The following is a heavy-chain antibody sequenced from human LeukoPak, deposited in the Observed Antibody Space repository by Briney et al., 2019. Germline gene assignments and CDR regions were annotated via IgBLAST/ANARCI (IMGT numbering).Heavy chain of an antibody. Sequence: GGSLRLSCAASGFTFDDYAMRWVRQAPGKGLEGVSGISWNSGSIVYADSVKGRFTIARDNAKNCLYLQMNSLRVEDTAIYYCARDGGNYCRGPICYEGFDYWGQGTLVTVSS. CDR1: GFTFDDYA. CDR3: ARDGGNYCRGPICYEGFDY. D-gene: IGHD2-2*01. V-gene: IGHV3-9*01. J-gene: IGHJ4*02. CDR2: ISWNSGSI.